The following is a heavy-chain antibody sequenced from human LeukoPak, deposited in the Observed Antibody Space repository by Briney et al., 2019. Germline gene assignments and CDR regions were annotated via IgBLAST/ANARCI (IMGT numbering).Heavy chain of an antibody. J-gene: IGHJ3*02. CDR2: INPNSGGT. V-gene: IGHV1-2*02. CDR3: ARRYGSGSPLAFDI. D-gene: IGHD3-10*01. CDR1: GYTFTGYY. Sequence: ASVKVSCKASGYTFTGYYMHWVRQAPGQGLEWMGWINPNSGGTNYAQKFQGRVTMTRDTSISTAYMELSRLRSDDTAVYYCARRYGSGSPLAFDIWGQGTMVTVSS.